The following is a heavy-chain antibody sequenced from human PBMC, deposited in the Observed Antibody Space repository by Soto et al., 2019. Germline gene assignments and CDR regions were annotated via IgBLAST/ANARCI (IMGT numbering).Heavy chain of an antibody. Sequence: GGSLRLSCAASGFTFSSYSMNWVRQAPGKGLEWVSYISSSSSTIYYADSVKGRFTISRDNAKNSLYLQMNSLRAEDTAVYYCARDAVMPFDYWGQGTLVTVSS. D-gene: IGHD3-16*01. CDR2: ISSSSSTI. J-gene: IGHJ4*02. V-gene: IGHV3-48*01. CDR1: GFTFSSYS. CDR3: ARDAVMPFDY.